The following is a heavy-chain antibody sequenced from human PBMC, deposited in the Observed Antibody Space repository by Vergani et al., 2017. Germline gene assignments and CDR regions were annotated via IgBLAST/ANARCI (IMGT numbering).Heavy chain of an antibody. J-gene: IGHJ6*03. Sequence: QVQLVESGGGLVKPGGSLRLSCAASGFTFSSYGMHWVRQAPGKGLEWVAVISYDGSNKYYADSVKGRFTISRDNSKNTLYLQMNSLRAEDTAVYYCAKRAGNYYYYMDVWGKGTTVTVSS. V-gene: IGHV3-30*18. CDR3: AKRAGNYYYYMDV. CDR2: ISYDGSNK. CDR1: GFTFSSYG.